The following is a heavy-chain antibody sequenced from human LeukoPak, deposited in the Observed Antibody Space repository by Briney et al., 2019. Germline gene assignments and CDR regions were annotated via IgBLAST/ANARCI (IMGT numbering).Heavy chain of an antibody. CDR3: AKFQCQLLWDAFDI. D-gene: IGHD2-2*01. Sequence: GGSLRLSCAASGFTFSIYSMNWVRQAPGKGLEWLSSITSSSSYIYYADSVKGRFTISRDNSKNTLYLQMNSLRAEDTAVYYCAKFQCQLLWDAFDIWGQGTMVTVSS. V-gene: IGHV3-21*04. CDR1: GFTFSIYS. CDR2: ITSSSSYI. J-gene: IGHJ3*02.